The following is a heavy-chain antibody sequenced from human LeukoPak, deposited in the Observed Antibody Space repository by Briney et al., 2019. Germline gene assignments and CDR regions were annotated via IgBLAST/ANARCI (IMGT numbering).Heavy chain of an antibody. CDR1: GGSICSYY. V-gene: IGHV4-59*01. D-gene: IGHD3-16*01. CDR2: IYYSGST. CDR3: ARDNDSRDPPHFDY. Sequence: PSETLSLTCTVSGGSICSYYWSWIRQPPGKGLEWIGYIYYSGSTNYNPSLKSRVTISVDTSKNQFSLKLSSVTAADTAVYYCARDNDSRDPPHFDYWGQGTLVTVSS. J-gene: IGHJ4*02.